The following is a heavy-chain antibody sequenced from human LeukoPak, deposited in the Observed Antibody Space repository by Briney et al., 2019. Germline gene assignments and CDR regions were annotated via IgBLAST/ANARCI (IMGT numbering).Heavy chain of an antibody. CDR2: IYSGGST. CDR3: ASPKSGLRFRGVAFDI. CDR1: GFTVSSNY. J-gene: IGHJ3*02. V-gene: IGHV3-66*01. Sequence: GGSLRLSCAASGFTVSSNYMSWVRQAPGKGLEWVSVIYSGGSTYYADSVKGRFTTSRDNSKNTLYLQMNSLRAEDTAVYYCASPKSGLRFRGVAFDIWGQGTMVTVSS. D-gene: IGHD5-12*01.